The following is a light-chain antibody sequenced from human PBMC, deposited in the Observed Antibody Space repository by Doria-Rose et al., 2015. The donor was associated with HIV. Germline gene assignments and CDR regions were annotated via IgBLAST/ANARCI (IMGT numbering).Light chain of an antibody. CDR1: QSFSSTY. CDR3: HQYGTSWT. Sequence: DIVMTQSSGTLSLSPGERATLSCRASQSFSSTYLAWYQQKPGQAPSLPIYDESTRATGIPDRFSASGSGTDFTLTINRLEPEDFALYYCHQYGTSWTFGQGTKVEI. V-gene: IGKV3-20*01. J-gene: IGKJ1*01. CDR2: DES.